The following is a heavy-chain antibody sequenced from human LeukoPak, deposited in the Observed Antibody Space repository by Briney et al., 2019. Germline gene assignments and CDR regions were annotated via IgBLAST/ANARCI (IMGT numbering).Heavy chain of an antibody. CDR1: GDSVSNNRAS. J-gene: IGHJ4*02. Sequence: SQTLSLTCAVSGDSVSNNRASWGWIRQSPSRGLEWLVRTYYRSQLFDDYAPSLRSRITINPDTSKNQFSLQLTSVTPEDTAVYYCVRIRGLGLFDYWGQGTLVTVSS. CDR2: TYYRSQLFD. CDR3: VRIRGLGLFDY. D-gene: IGHD1-26*01. V-gene: IGHV6-1*01.